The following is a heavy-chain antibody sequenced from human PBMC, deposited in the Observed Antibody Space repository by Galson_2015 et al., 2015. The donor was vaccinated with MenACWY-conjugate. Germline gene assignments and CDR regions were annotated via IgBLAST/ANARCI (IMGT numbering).Heavy chain of an antibody. D-gene: IGHD1-26*01. CDR1: GDSVSSNTAA. CDR2: TYYRSQWNN. J-gene: IGHJ4*02. CDR3: AREESGTYSFAY. V-gene: IGHV6-1*01. Sequence: CAISGDSVSSNTAAWNWIRQSPSRGLEWLGRTYYRSQWNNDYTISVRGRITINPDTSKNQVSLHLNSVTPEDTAVYYCAREESGTYSFAYWGRGTLVTVSS.